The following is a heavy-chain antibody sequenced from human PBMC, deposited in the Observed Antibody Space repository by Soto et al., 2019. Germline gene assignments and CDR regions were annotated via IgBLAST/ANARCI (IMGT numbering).Heavy chain of an antibody. Sequence: QLQLVQSGAEVKKPGSSVKVSCKASGGTFSNFAISWVRQAPGQGLEWMGEIIPIFDTLNYAQKFQDRVTITADESTSTVSMELSSLRSEDTAVYYCARDSGAKYYAMDVWGQGTTVTVSS. V-gene: IGHV1-69*01. D-gene: IGHD7-27*01. J-gene: IGHJ6*02. CDR3: ARDSGAKYYAMDV. CDR1: GGTFSNFA. CDR2: IIPIFDTL.